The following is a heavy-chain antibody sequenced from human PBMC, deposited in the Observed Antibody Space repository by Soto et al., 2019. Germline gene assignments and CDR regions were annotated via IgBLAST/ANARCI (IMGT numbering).Heavy chain of an antibody. CDR2: IYYSGST. J-gene: IGHJ3*02. D-gene: IGHD4-17*01. V-gene: IGHV4-31*03. Sequence: SETLSLTCTVSGGSISSGGYYWSWIRQHPGKGLEWIGYIYYSGSTYYNPSLKSRVTISVDTSKNQFSLKLSSVTAADTAVYYCAGVTVNDPFDIWGQGTMVTVSS. CDR1: GGSISSGGYY. CDR3: AGVTVNDPFDI.